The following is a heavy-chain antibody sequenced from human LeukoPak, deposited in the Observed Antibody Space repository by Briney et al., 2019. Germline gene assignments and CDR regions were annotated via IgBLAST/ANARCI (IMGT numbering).Heavy chain of an antibody. CDR2: ISSNGGST. D-gene: IGHD3-22*01. V-gene: IGHV3-64*01. CDR1: GFTFSSYA. CDR3: ARDTGQYYYDSSGDY. Sequence: PGGSLRLSCAASGFTFSSYAMHWVRQAPGKGLEYVSAISSNGGSTYYANSVKGRFTISRDNSKNTLYLQMGSLRAEDTAVYYCARDTGQYYYDSSGDYWGQGTLVTVSS. J-gene: IGHJ4*02.